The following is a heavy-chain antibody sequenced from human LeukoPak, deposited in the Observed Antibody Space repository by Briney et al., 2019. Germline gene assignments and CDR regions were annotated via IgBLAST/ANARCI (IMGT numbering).Heavy chain of an antibody. D-gene: IGHD5-18*01. CDR1: GGSISSYY. J-gene: IGHJ4*02. Sequence: SETLSLTCTVSGGSISSYYWGWIRQPPGKGLEWIGSIYYSGSTYYNPSLKSRVTISVDTSKNQFSLKLSSVTAADTAVYYCARVMNGVVDAAMVREYYFDYWGQGTLVTVSS. CDR2: IYYSGST. CDR3: ARVMNGVVDAAMVREYYFDY. V-gene: IGHV4-39*07.